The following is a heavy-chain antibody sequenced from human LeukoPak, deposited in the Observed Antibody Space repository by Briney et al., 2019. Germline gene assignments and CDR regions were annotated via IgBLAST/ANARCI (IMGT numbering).Heavy chain of an antibody. J-gene: IGHJ4*02. CDR3: AKRRGYSGYDYFDY. V-gene: IGHV3-23*01. D-gene: IGHD5-12*01. CDR1: GLTLSNYV. CDR2: ISNSDNTT. Sequence: GGSLRLSCAASGLTLSNYVMSWVRRAPLKGLEWVSTISNSDNTTYYADSVKGRFTISRDNSKNTLDLQMNSLRAEDTAVYYCAKRRGYSGYDYFDYWGQGTLVTVSS.